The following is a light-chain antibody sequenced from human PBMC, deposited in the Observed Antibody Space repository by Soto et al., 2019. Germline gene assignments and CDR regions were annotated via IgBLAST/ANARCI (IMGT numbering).Light chain of an antibody. CDR2: GAS. CDR1: QSISTF. Sequence: DIQMTQSPSSLSASVGDRVTITCRTSQSISTFLSWYQQKPGKAPKLLIYGASTLQSGVPPRFSGSGSGTVFTLTITSLQPEDFAIYYCQQSYATPLYTFGPGTKLEIK. V-gene: IGKV1-39*01. J-gene: IGKJ2*01. CDR3: QQSYATPLYT.